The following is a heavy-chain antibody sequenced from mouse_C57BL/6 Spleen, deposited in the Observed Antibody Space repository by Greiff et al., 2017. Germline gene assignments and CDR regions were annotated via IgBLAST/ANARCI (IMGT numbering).Heavy chain of an antibody. V-gene: IGHV1-59*01. J-gene: IGHJ4*01. CDR3: ARGGDAMDY. CDR2: IDPSDSYT. Sequence: VKLQQPGAELVRPGTSVKLSCKASGYTFTSYWMHWVKQRPGQGLEWIGVIDPSDSYTNYNQKFKGKATLTVDTSSSTAYMQLSSLTSEDSAVYYCARGGDAMDYWGQGTSVTVSS. CDR1: GYTFTSYW.